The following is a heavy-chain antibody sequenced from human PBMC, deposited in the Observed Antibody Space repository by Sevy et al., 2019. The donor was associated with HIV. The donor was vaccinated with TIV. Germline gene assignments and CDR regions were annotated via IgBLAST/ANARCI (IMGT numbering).Heavy chain of an antibody. CDR2: SSGNSGSI. D-gene: IGHD6-19*01. CDR1: GFTFDDYA. CDR3: AKGIGYSNGWYSWFGS. V-gene: IGHV3-9*01. J-gene: IGHJ5*01. Sequence: GGSLRLSCVASGFTFDDYAMHWVRQAPGKGPEWVSGSSGNSGSIGYAESVKGRFTISRDNAKNSLYLQMNSLRVEDTALYYCAKGIGYSNGWYSWFGSWGQGTLVNVSS.